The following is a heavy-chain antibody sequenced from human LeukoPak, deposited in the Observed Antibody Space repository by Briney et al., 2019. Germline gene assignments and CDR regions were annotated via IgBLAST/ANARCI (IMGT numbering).Heavy chain of an antibody. J-gene: IGHJ4*02. CDR2: IYSGGRT. Sequence: SQTLSLTCTVSGDSINSGPHYWSWIRQPAGKGLEWIGRIYSGGRTNYNPSLKSRVTISVDTSKNQFSLKLSSVTAADTAVYYCAREGSIYYSDSSGYLGYWGQGTLVTVSS. D-gene: IGHD3-22*01. CDR1: GDSINSGPHY. V-gene: IGHV4-61*02. CDR3: AREGSIYYSDSSGYLGY.